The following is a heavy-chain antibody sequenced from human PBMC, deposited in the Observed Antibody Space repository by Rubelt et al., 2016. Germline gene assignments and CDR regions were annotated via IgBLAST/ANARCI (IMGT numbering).Heavy chain of an antibody. CDR2: ISSNGGST. CDR3: AKDSAYSSGWYAFDY. Sequence: EVQLVESGGGLVQPGGSLRLSCSASGFTFSSYAMHWVRQAPGKGLEYVSAISSNGGSTYYADSVKGRFTISRDNSKNTLYLQMSSLRAEDTAVYYCAKDSAYSSGWYAFDYWGQGTLVTVSS. CDR1: GFTFSSYA. J-gene: IGHJ4*02. V-gene: IGHV3-64D*09. D-gene: IGHD6-19*01.